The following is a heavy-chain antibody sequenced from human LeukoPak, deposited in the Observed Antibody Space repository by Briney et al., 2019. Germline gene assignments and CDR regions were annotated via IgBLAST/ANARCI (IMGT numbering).Heavy chain of an antibody. CDR1: GYTFTGFF. Sequence: ASVKVSCKASGYTFTGFFMHWVRQAPGQGLEWMGWINPNIGDAYYAQKFQGRVTMTRDRSINTAYMELSRLTSDDTAVYYCARLIAVAGTADYWGQGTLVTVSS. CDR3: ARLIAVAGTADY. V-gene: IGHV1-2*02. D-gene: IGHD6-19*01. CDR2: INPNIGDA. J-gene: IGHJ4*02.